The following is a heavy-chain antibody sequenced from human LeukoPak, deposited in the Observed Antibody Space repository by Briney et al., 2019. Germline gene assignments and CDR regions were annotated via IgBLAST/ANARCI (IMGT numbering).Heavy chain of an antibody. CDR2: INPSGGST. J-gene: IGHJ3*02. Sequence: ASVKVSCKASGYTFTSYYMHWVRQAPGQGLEWMGIINPSGGSTSYAQKFQGRVTMTRDTSTSTVYMELSSLRSEDTAVYYCARSPHTGSYRHAFDIWGQGTMVTVSS. CDR3: ARSPHTGSYRHAFDI. D-gene: IGHD1-26*01. CDR1: GYTFTSYY. V-gene: IGHV1-46*01.